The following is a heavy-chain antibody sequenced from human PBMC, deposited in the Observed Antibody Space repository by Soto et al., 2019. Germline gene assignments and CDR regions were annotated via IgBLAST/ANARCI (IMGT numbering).Heavy chain of an antibody. D-gene: IGHD2-15*01. V-gene: IGHV5-51*01. CDR3: ARQYCSGGSCYSGSNLEYMDV. CDR1: GYSFTSYW. J-gene: IGHJ6*03. CDR2: IYPGDSDT. Sequence: GESLKISCKGSGYSFTSYWIGWVRQMPGKGLEWMGIIYPGDSDTRYSPSFQGQVTISADKSISTAYLQWSSLKASDTAMYYCARQYCSGGSCYSGSNLEYMDVWGKGTTVTVSS.